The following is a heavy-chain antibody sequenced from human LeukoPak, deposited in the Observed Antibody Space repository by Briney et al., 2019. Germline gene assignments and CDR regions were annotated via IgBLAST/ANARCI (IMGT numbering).Heavy chain of an antibody. CDR2: IYYSGST. J-gene: IGHJ4*02. V-gene: IGHV4-31*03. CDR3: ARGYDSSAYYPFNY. D-gene: IGHD3-22*01. CDR1: GGSISSGGYY. Sequence: SSETLSLTCTVSGGSISSGGYYWSWIRQHLGKGLEWIGYIYYSGSTYYNPSLKSRVTISVDTSKNQFSLKLSSVTAADTAVYYCARGYDSSAYYPFNYWGQGTLVTVSS.